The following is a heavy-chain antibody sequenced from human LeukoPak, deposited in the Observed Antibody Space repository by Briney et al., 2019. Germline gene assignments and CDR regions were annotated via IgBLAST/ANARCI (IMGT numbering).Heavy chain of an antibody. CDR1: GFTFSSYA. V-gene: IGHV3-23*01. CDR2: ISGSGGST. Sequence: GGSLRLSCEASGFTFSSYAMSWVRQAPGKGLEWVSGISGSGGSTYYADSVKGRCTISRDNSTNTAYLEMNSLRAEDTALYYCAKGNTGYSTGWYGDYWGQGTLVTVSS. CDR3: AKGNTGYSTGWYGDY. D-gene: IGHD6-19*01. J-gene: IGHJ4*02.